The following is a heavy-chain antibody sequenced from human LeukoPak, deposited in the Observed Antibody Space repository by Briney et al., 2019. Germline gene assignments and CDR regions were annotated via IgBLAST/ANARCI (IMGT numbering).Heavy chain of an antibody. CDR1: GYTFTSYD. D-gene: IGHD5-18*01. V-gene: IGHV1-8*02. J-gene: IGHJ4*02. CDR2: MNPNSGNT. Sequence: ASVKVSCKASGYTFTSYDINWVRQATGQGLEWMAWMNPNSGNTGYAQKFQGRVTMTRNTSISTAYMELSSLRSEDTAMYYCARGRGWRIQLWEFDYWGQGTLVTVSS. CDR3: ARGRGWRIQLWEFDY.